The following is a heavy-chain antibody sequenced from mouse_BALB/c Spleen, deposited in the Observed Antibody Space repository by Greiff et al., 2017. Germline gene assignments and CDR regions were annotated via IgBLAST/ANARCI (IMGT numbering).Heavy chain of an antibody. CDR3: ARDGTYFDY. V-gene: IGHV1-54*01. J-gene: IGHJ2*01. CDR2: INPGSGGT. D-gene: IGHD2-1*01. CDR1: GYAFTNYL. Sequence: QVQLQQSGAELVRPGTSVKVSCKASGYAFTNYLIEWVKQRPGQGLEWIGVINPGSGGTNYNEKFKGKATLTADKSSSTAYMQRSSLTSDDSAVYFCARDGTYFDYWGQGTTLTVSS.